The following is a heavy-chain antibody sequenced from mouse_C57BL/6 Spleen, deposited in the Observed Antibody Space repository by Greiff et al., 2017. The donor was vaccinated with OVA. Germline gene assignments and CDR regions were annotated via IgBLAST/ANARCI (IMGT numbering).Heavy chain of an antibody. CDR1: GFTFSSYA. D-gene: IGHD2-1*01. CDR3: TRDRDGNYCFDY. CDR2: ISSGGDYI. Sequence: DVKLVESGAGLVKPGGSLKLSCAASGFTFSSYAMSWVRQTPEKRLEWVAYISSGGDYIYYADTVKGRFTISRDNARNTLYLQMSSLKSEDTAMYYCTRDRDGNYCFDYWGQGTTLTVSS. J-gene: IGHJ2*01. V-gene: IGHV5-9-1*02.